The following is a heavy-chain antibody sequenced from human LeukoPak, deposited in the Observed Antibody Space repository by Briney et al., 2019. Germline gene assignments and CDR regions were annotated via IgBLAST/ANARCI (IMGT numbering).Heavy chain of an antibody. D-gene: IGHD6-13*01. Sequence: GGSLRLSCAASEFTVINTYISWVRQAPGKGLEWVSVIYSGGSTYYGDSVRGRFIMSRDNSKNTLYLHMNSLRAEDTAVYYCARDIHSSGWYVGFDNWGQGTLVTVSS. V-gene: IGHV3-66*01. J-gene: IGHJ4*02. CDR1: EFTVINTY. CDR2: IYSGGST. CDR3: ARDIHSSGWYVGFDN.